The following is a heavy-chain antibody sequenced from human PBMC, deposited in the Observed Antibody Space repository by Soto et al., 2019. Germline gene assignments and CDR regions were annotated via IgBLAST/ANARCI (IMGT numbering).Heavy chain of an antibody. CDR2: INPASGHT. CDR1: GYTFTTYA. V-gene: IGHV1-3*01. D-gene: IGHD1-26*01. Sequence: QVQLVQSGAEVKKPGASVKVSCKASGYTFTTYALHWVRQAPGQRPDWMGWINPASGHTKYSKKFQDRVTITRDTSASKGYVELSSLRSEDTAVYYCGRSVVGATGEILYNAMDVWGQGTTVTVSS. CDR3: GRSVVGATGEILYNAMDV. J-gene: IGHJ6*02.